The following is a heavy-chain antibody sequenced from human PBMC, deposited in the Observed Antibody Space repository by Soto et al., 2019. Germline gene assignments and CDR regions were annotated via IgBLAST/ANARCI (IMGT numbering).Heavy chain of an antibody. Sequence: SETLSLTCTVSGGSISSGGYYWSWIRQHPGKGLEWIGYIYYSGSTYYNPSLKSRVTISVDTSKNQFSLKLSSVTAADTAVYYCAIDPHSGPQQNYYSGMDVWGQGTTVTVSS. CDR1: GGSISSGGYY. V-gene: IGHV4-31*03. CDR2: IYYSGST. J-gene: IGHJ6*02. D-gene: IGHD2-15*01. CDR3: AIDPHSGPQQNYYSGMDV.